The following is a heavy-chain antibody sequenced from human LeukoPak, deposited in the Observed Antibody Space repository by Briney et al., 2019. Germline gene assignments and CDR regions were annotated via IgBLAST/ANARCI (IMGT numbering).Heavy chain of an antibody. CDR3: ARNTQTTVTEFYC. J-gene: IGHJ4*02. D-gene: IGHD4-17*01. CDR1: GFTFSDYY. V-gene: IGHV3-11*06. CDR2: ISSSSSYT. Sequence: GGSLRLSCAASGFTFSDYYMSWIRQAPGKGLEWVSYISSSSSYTNYADSVNGRFTISTDNTKNSLYLQMNSLRAEDTAVYYYARNTQTTVTEFYCWGQGTLVTVSS.